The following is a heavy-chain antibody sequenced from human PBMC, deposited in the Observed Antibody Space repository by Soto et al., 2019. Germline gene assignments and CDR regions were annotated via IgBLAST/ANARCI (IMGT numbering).Heavy chain of an antibody. V-gene: IGHV3-33*01. CDR2: IWYDGSNK. Sequence: GGSLRLSCAASGFTFSSYGMHWVRQAPGKGLEWVAVIWYDGSNKYYADSVKGRFTISRDNSKNTLYLQMNSLRAEDTAVYYCARGESAYSSSCDYWGQGTLVTVSS. CDR3: ARGESAYSSSCDY. J-gene: IGHJ4*02. D-gene: IGHD6-6*01. CDR1: GFTFSSYG.